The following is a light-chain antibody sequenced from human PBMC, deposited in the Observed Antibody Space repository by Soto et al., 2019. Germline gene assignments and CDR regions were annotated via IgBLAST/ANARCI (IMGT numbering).Light chain of an antibody. V-gene: IGKV1-8*01. J-gene: IGKJ2*01. CDR1: QGVSSY. Sequence: AIRMTQSPSLISASTGDRVTLTCRGSQGVSSYLAWYQQKPGKAPRLLIYATSTLQRGVPSRFSGGESRTTFTLTINCLQSEDFATYFCQQYYTNPYTFGQGTKLEIK. CDR2: ATS. CDR3: QQYYTNPYT.